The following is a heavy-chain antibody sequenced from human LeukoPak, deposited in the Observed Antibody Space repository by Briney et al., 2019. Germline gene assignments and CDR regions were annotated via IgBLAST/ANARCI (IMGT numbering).Heavy chain of an antibody. CDR2: IYYSGST. V-gene: IGHV4-59*11. CDR3: ARVGNYYDSSGYYSFDY. CDR1: GGSISSHY. J-gene: IGHJ4*02. Sequence: PSETLSLTCTVSGGSISSHYWSWIRQPPGKGLEWIGYIYYSGSTNYNPFLKSRVTISVDTSKNQFSLKLSSVTAADTAVYYCARVGNYYDSSGYYSFDYWGQGTLVTVSS. D-gene: IGHD3-22*01.